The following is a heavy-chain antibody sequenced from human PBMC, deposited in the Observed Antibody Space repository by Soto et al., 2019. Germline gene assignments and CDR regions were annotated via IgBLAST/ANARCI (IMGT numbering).Heavy chain of an antibody. Sequence: GASVKVSCKASGFTFTSSAMQWVRQARGQRLEWIGWIVVGSGNTNYAQKFQERVTITRDMSTSTAYMELSSLRSEDTAVYYCAAGPVLPPDIVVNFDYWGQGILVTVSS. CDR3: AAGPVLPPDIVVNFDY. CDR2: IVVGSGNT. CDR1: GFTFTSSA. V-gene: IGHV1-58*02. D-gene: IGHD5-12*01. J-gene: IGHJ4*02.